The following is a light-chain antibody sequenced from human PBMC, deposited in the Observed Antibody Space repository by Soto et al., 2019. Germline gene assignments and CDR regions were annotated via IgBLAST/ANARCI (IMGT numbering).Light chain of an antibody. CDR2: DAS. Sequence: EIVLTQSPGTLSFSPAERASLXSMSSKSVSNSYLAWYQQKPGQAPRLLIYDASSRATGIPDRFSGSGSGTDFTLTISRLEPEDFAVYYCQQYGRSPGLFTFGPGTKVDIK. CDR3: QQYGRSPGLFT. CDR1: KSVSNSY. J-gene: IGKJ3*01. V-gene: IGKV3-20*01.